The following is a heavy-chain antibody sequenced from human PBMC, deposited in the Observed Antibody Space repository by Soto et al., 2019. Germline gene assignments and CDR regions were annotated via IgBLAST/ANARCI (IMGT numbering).Heavy chain of an antibody. CDR1: GVTFSSYA. J-gene: IGHJ4*02. V-gene: IGHV3-30-3*01. D-gene: IGHD6-19*01. Sequence: GGSLRLSCAASGVTFSSYAMHWVRQAPGKGLEWVAVISYDGSNKYYADSVKGRFTISRDNSKNTLYLQMNSLRAEDTAVYYCARDNGALGYSSGWYLGFDYWGQGTLVTVSS. CDR3: ARDNGALGYSSGWYLGFDY. CDR2: ISYDGSNK.